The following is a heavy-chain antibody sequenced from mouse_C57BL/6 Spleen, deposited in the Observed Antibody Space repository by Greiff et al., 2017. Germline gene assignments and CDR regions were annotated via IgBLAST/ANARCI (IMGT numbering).Heavy chain of an antibody. CDR2: IDPSDSYP. Sequence: QVQLQQPGAELVRPGTSVKLSCKASGYTFTSYWMHWVKQRPGQGLEWIGVIDPSDSYPNYNQKFKGKATLTVDHSSSTAYMQLSSLTSEDSAVYYGARHSGTLFDYWGQGTTLTVSS. J-gene: IGHJ2*01. D-gene: IGHD3-1*01. CDR3: ARHSGTLFDY. V-gene: IGHV1-59*01. CDR1: GYTFTSYW.